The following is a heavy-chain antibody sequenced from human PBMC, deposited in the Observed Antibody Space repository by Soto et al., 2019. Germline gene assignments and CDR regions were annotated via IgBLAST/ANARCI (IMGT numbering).Heavy chain of an antibody. CDR2: IFPDDSDT. CDR3: FRGGVTSRTFDY. V-gene: IGHV5-51*01. D-gene: IGHD3-16*01. J-gene: IGHJ4*02. CDR1: GYIIKNYW. Sequence: GESLKISCKASGYIIKNYWIGWVRQMPGQGLEWMGIIFPDDSDTRYSPSFQRHVTISVDKSISTAYVQWSSLKASDSAIYYCFRGGVTSRTFDYWGQGTLVTVSS.